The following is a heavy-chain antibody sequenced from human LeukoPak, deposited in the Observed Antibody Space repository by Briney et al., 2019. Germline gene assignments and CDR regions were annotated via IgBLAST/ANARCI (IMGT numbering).Heavy chain of an antibody. CDR3: ARVKRELLSNYFDY. Sequence: SETLSLTCAVYGGSFSGYYWSWIRQPPGKGLEWIGNIYYSGSTYYNPSLKSRVTISVDTSKNQFSLNLSSVTAADTAVFYCARVKRELLSNYFDYWGQGTLVTVSS. J-gene: IGHJ4*02. CDR1: GGSFSGYY. CDR2: IYYSGST. V-gene: IGHV4-30-4*01. D-gene: IGHD3-10*01.